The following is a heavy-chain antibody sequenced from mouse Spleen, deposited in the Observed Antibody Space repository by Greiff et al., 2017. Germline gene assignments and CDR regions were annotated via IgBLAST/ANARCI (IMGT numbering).Heavy chain of an antibody. V-gene: IGHV1-42*01. CDR3: ARNDGYHAMDY. Sequence: EVQLQQSGPELVKPGASVKISCKASGFSFTGYYMNWVKQSPAKSLEWIGEINPSTGGTTYNQKFKAKATLTVDKSSSTAYMQLKSLTSEDSAVYYCARNDGYHAMDYWGQGTSVTVSS. CDR2: INPSTGGT. CDR1: GFSFTGYY. D-gene: IGHD2-3*01. J-gene: IGHJ4*01.